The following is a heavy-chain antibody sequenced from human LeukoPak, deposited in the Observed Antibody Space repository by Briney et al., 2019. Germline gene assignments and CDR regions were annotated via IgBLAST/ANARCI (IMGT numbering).Heavy chain of an antibody. J-gene: IGHJ3*02. V-gene: IGHV4-59*08. CDR2: IYYSGST. Sequence: SETLSLTCTVSGCSISSYYWSWVRQPPGKGLEWIGYIYYSGSTHYNPSLKSRVTISVDTSKNQFSLKLSSVTAADTAVYYCARYDPGAFDIWGQGTMVTVSS. CDR1: GCSISSYY. D-gene: IGHD3-16*01. CDR3: ARYDPGAFDI.